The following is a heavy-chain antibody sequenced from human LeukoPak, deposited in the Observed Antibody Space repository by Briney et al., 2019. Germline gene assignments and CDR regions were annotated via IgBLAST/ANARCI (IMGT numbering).Heavy chain of an antibody. Sequence: SETLSLTCAVYGGSFSGYYWSWIRQPPGKGLEWIGEVNHRGSTNYNPSLKSRVTISVDTSKNQFSLMLTSVTAADTAVYYCARRPDVATAPRDFDNWGQGTLVTGSS. CDR2: VNHRGST. V-gene: IGHV4-34*01. J-gene: IGHJ4*02. CDR3: ARRPDVATAPRDFDN. CDR1: GGSFSGYY. D-gene: IGHD5-18*01.